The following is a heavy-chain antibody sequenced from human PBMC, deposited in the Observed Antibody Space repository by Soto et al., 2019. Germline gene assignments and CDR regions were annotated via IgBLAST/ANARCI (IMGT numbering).Heavy chain of an antibody. CDR3: ASSDCSGGSCYYRH. Sequence: ASVKVSCKASGGTFSSYTISWVRQAPGQGLEWMGRIIPILGIANYAQKFQGRVTITADKSTSTAYMELSSLRSEDTAVYCCASSDCSGGSCYYRHWGQGTLVTVSS. CDR1: GGTFSSYT. J-gene: IGHJ1*01. CDR2: IIPILGIA. D-gene: IGHD2-15*01. V-gene: IGHV1-69*02.